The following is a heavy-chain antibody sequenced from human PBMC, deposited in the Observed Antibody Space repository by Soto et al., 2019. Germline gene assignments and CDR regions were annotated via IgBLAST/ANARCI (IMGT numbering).Heavy chain of an antibody. CDR1: GFSFNLYG. V-gene: IGHV3-30*18. J-gene: IGHJ1*01. D-gene: IGHD5-12*01. CDR2: ISYDGVNK. CDR3: AQGGDSGYEEH. Sequence: QVQLVESGGGVVQPGRSLRLSCAASGFSFNLYGMHWVRQAPGKGLEWVALISYDGVNKYYADSVKGRFTLSRDNSQNPLYLQMNSLRAEDTAVYYCAQGGDSGYEEHWGQGTLVTVFS.